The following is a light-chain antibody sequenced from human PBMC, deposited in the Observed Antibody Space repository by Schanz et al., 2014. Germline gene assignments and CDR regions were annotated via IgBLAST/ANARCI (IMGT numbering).Light chain of an antibody. V-gene: IGLV2-14*02. CDR3: GSYTSRNLYV. CDR2: EGT. CDR1: SSDVGSYNL. Sequence: QSALTQPASVSGSPGQSITVSCTGTSSDVGSYNLVSWYQQHPGKAPKLIIYEGTKRPSGVSNRFSGSESGNTASLTISGLQAEDEADYYCGSYTSRNLYVFGTATKLTVL. J-gene: IGLJ1*01.